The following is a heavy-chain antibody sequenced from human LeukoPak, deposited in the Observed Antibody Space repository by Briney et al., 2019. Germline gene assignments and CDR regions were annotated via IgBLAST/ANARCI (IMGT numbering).Heavy chain of an antibody. D-gene: IGHD1-1*01. J-gene: IGHJ3*01. CDR2: IRNKTKNFAT. CDR3: STFRAGGSSAFDL. Sequence: GGPLRLSCAASGFSFSGSTMHWVRQASGKGLEWVGRIRNKTKNFATAYAATVKGRFTITRDDSKNTAYLQVKSLRTEDTAVYYCSTFRAGGSSAFDLWGRGTMVSISS. V-gene: IGHV3-73*01. CDR1: GFSFSGST.